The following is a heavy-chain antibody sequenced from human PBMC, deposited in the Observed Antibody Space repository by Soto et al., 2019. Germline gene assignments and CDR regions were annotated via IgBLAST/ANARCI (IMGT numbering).Heavy chain of an antibody. CDR2: IKQDGSEK. V-gene: IGHV3-7*03. D-gene: IGHD3-3*01. CDR3: ARVRRDFWSGYYAETNYYYGMDV. CDR1: GFTFSSYG. J-gene: IGHJ6*02. Sequence: ESLLLCSAASGFTFSSYGVSGVRQAPGKGLEGVANIKQDGSEKYYVDSVKGRFTISRDNAKNSLYLQMNSLRAEDTAVYYCARVRRDFWSGYYAETNYYYGMDVWGQGTTVTVSS.